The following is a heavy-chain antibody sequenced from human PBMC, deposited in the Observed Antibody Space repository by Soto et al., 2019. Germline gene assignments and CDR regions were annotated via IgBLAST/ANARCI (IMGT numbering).Heavy chain of an antibody. Sequence: PGGSLRLSCAASGFTFSSYWMHWVRQAPGKGLVWVSRINSDGSSTSYADSVKGRFTISRDNAKNTLYLQMNSLRAEDTAVYYCAREEYYYDSSGYYHEAYYFDYWGQGTLVTVSS. CDR1: GFTFSSYW. CDR3: AREEYYYDSSGYYHEAYYFDY. D-gene: IGHD3-22*01. CDR2: INSDGSST. J-gene: IGHJ4*02. V-gene: IGHV3-74*01.